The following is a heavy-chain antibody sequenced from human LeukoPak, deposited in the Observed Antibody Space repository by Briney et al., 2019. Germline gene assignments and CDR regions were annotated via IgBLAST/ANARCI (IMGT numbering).Heavy chain of an antibody. CDR1: GGSISSGGYS. CDR2: IYHSGST. Sequence: PSETLSLTCAVSGGSISSGGYSWSWIRQPPGKGLEWIGYIYHSGSTYYNPSLKSRVTISVDRSKNQFSLKLSSVTAADTAVYYCARVPAAMRGAFDIWGQGTMVTVSS. J-gene: IGHJ3*02. V-gene: IGHV4-30-2*01. D-gene: IGHD2-2*01. CDR3: ARVPAAMRGAFDI.